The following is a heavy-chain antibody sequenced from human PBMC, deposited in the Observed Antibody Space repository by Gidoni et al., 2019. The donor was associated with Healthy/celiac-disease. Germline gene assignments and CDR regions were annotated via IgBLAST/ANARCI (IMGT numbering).Heavy chain of an antibody. D-gene: IGHD1-7*01. V-gene: IGHV3-48*01. CDR1: GFTFSSYS. CDR3: ARDHPPNWNYAPRNFDY. CDR2: ISSSSSTI. J-gene: IGHJ4*02. Sequence: EVQLVESGGGLVQPGGSLRLSCAASGFTFSSYSMNWVRQAPGKGLEWVSYISSSSSTIYYADSVKGRFTISRDNAKNSLYLQMNSLRAEDTAVYYCARDHPPNWNYAPRNFDYWGQGTLVTVSS.